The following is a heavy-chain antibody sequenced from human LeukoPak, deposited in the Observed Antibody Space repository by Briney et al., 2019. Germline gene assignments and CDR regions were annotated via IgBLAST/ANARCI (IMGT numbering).Heavy chain of an antibody. Sequence: SQTLSLTCTVSGGSISSGDYYWSWIRQPAGKGLEWIGRIYTSGRTNCNPSLKSRVTISVDTSKNQFSLKLNSVTAADMAVYYCARDMTGSGWYDAFDIWGQGTMVAVSS. CDR1: GGSISSGDYY. D-gene: IGHD6-19*01. V-gene: IGHV4-61*02. CDR2: IYTSGRT. J-gene: IGHJ3*02. CDR3: ARDMTGSGWYDAFDI.